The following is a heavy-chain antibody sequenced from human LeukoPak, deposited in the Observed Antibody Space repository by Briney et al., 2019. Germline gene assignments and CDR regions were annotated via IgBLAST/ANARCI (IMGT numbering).Heavy chain of an antibody. CDR2: INPRRDST. D-gene: IGHD2-21*02. CDR3: ARRDCVGDCYSNWFDP. Sequence: ASVKVSCKASGYTFINYFMHWVRQAPGQGLEWMGIINPRRDSTGYAQKFQGRITMTTDMSTRTVYMELSSLESEDTAVYYCARRDCVGDCYSNWFDPWGQGTLVTVSS. J-gene: IGHJ5*02. V-gene: IGHV1-46*01. CDR1: GYTFINYF.